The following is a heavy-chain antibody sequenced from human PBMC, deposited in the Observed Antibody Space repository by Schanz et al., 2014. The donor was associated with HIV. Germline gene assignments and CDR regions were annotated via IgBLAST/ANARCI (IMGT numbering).Heavy chain of an antibody. V-gene: IGHV3-66*03. CDR3: AKDRNYYDDRYIGKGNYYYYYGMDV. D-gene: IGHD3-22*01. J-gene: IGHJ6*02. CDR1: GFTVSNNH. Sequence: QLVESGGGLIQPGGSLRLSCVFSGFTVSNNHLSWVRQAPGKGLEWVSIIYSAGTTYYTDSVKGRFTISRDNSKNTLYLQIKSLRTEDTAVYYCAKDRNYYDDRYIGKGNYYYYYGMDVWGQGTTVTVSS. CDR2: IYSAGTT.